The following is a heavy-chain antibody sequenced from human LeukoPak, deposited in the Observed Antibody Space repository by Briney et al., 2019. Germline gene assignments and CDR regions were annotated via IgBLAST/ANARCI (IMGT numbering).Heavy chain of an antibody. CDR2: IIPIFGTA. CDR1: GYTFTSYY. Sequence: SVKVSCKASGYTFTSYYMHWVRQAPGQGLEWMGGIIPIFGTANYAQKFQGRVTITTDESTSTAYMELSSLRSDDTAVYYCAREGEQQSDAWGQGTLVTVSS. D-gene: IGHD6-13*01. CDR3: AREGEQQSDA. V-gene: IGHV1-69*05. J-gene: IGHJ5*02.